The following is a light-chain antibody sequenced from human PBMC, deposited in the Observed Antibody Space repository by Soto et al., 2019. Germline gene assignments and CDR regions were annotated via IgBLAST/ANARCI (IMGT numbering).Light chain of an antibody. J-gene: IGLJ1*01. CDR2: GNS. V-gene: IGLV1-40*01. CDR1: SSNIGAGYD. Sequence: QSVLTQPPSVSGAPGQRVTISCTGSSSNIGAGYDVHWYQQLPGTAPKLLIYGNSNRPSGVPDRFSGSKSGTSASLAITGLQAEDVAEYYCQSYVSSLSGSNVFGTGTKLTVL. CDR3: QSYVSSLSGSNV.